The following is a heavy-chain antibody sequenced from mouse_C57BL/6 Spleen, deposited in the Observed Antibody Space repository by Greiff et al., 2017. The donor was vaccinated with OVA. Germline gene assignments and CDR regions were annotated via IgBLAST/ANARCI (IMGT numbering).Heavy chain of an antibody. Sequence: EVQLQESGPGLVKPSQSLSLTCSVTGYSITSGYYWNWIRQFPGNKLEWMGYISYDGSNNYNPSLKNRISITRDTSKNQFFLKLNSVTTEDTATYYCARVPGLYVDYWGQGTTLTVSS. J-gene: IGHJ2*01. CDR1: GYSITSGYY. V-gene: IGHV3-6*01. CDR2: ISYDGSN. CDR3: ARVPGLYVDY. D-gene: IGHD3-3*01.